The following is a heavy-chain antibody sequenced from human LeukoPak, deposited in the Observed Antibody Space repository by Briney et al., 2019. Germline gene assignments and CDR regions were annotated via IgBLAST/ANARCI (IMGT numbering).Heavy chain of an antibody. J-gene: IGHJ4*02. V-gene: IGHV4-59*01. CDR3: ASSHPLGSNNDYYTPFDY. Sequence: SETLSLTCTVSGGSISNYYWSWIRQPPGKGLEWIGYMYYSGSTNYNPSLKSRVTITVDTSKNQFSLKLSSVTAADTAVYYCASSHPLGSNNDYYTPFDYWGQGTLVTVSS. D-gene: IGHD3-3*01. CDR1: GGSISNYY. CDR2: MYYSGST.